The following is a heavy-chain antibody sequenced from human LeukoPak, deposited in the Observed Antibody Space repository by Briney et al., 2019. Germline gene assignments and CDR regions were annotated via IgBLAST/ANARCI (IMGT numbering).Heavy chain of an antibody. CDR3: ARASSGSYLNWFDP. J-gene: IGHJ5*02. CDR1: GGSISSYY. CDR2: IYYSGST. D-gene: IGHD1-26*01. Sequence: SETLSLTCTVSGGSISSYYWSWIRQPPGKGLEWIGYIYYSGSTNYNPSLKGRVTISVDTSKNQFSLKLSSVTAADTAVYYCARASSGSYLNWFDPWGQGTLVTVSS. V-gene: IGHV4-59*08.